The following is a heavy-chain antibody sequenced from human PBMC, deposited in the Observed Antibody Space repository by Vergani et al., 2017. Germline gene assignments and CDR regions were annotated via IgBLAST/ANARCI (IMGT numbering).Heavy chain of an antibody. D-gene: IGHD3-22*01. CDR1: VFTFSSYS. V-gene: IGHV3-21*01. CDR3: ARDLFYYDSSGYYSGFFDY. Sequence: EVQLVESGGGLVKRGGSLRLSCAASVFTFSSYSMNCVRQAPGKGLGWVSSISSSSSYIYYVDSVKGRFTISRDNAKNSLYLQMNSLRAEDTAVYYCARDLFYYDSSGYYSGFFDYWGQGTLVTVCS. CDR2: ISSSSSYI. J-gene: IGHJ4*02.